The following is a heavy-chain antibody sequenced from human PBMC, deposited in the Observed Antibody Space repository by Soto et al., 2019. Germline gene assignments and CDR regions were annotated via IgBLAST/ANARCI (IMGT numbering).Heavy chain of an antibody. V-gene: IGHV3-13*01. CDR2: IGTAGDT. CDR3: ARLLEYYGSGSYSLDY. Sequence: GGSLRLSCEASGFTFSGFDMHWVRQPTGKGLEWVSTIGTAGDTYYAVSVKGRFTISRDNAKNSLSLQMNSLRAGDTAVYYCARLLEYYGSGSYSLDYWGQGTLVTVSS. CDR1: GFTFSGFD. J-gene: IGHJ4*02. D-gene: IGHD3-10*01.